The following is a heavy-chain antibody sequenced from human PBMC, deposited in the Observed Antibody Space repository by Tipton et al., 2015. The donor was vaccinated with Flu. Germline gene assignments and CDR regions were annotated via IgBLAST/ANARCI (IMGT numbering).Heavy chain of an antibody. D-gene: IGHD1-26*01. CDR2: IYHSGST. V-gene: IGHV4-39*06. J-gene: IGHJ4*02. CDR3: ARVLPIVGATRGYFDY. CDR1: GGSISSNRYY. Sequence: TLSLTCTVSGGSISSNRYYWGWIRQPPGKGLEWIGSIYHSGSTYYNPSLKSRVTISVDTSKNQFPLKLTSVTAADTAVYYCARVLPIVGATRGYFDYWGQGTLVTVSS.